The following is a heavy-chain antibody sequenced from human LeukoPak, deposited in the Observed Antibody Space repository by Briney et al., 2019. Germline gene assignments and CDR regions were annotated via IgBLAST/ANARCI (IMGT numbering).Heavy chain of an antibody. CDR3: ARTRRRSLAFNYGYLDF. V-gene: IGHV3-11*01. CDR1: GFIFSDYF. J-gene: IGHJ4*02. CDR2: IGTSDDAI. D-gene: IGHD3-10*01. Sequence: PGGSLTLSCATSGFIFSDYFIRWIRQAPGKGLEWVSFIGTSDDAIYYADFVRGRFTISRDNAKGSVYLQMNSLRAEDTAMYYCARTRRRSLAFNYGYLDFWGRGTPVTVSS.